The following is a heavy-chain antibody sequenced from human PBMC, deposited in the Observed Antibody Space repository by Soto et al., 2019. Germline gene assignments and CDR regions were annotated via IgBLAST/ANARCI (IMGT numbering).Heavy chain of an antibody. D-gene: IGHD6-13*01. CDR3: AKAAAGTWWFDP. CDR2: IIPILGIA. Sequence: QVQLVQSGAEVKKPGSSVKVSCKASGGTFSSYTISWVRQAPGQGLEWMGRIIPILGIANYAQKFQGRVTITADKSTSTAYMELSSLRSEDTAVYYCAKAAAGTWWFDPWGQGTLVTVSS. J-gene: IGHJ5*02. V-gene: IGHV1-69*02. CDR1: GGTFSSYT.